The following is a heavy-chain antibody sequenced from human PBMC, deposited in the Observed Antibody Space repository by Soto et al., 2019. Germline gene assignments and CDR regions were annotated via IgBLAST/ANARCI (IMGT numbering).Heavy chain of an antibody. CDR3: ARDRSFDRSYYYGIDV. V-gene: IGHV1-18*01. Sequence: ASVKVSCKSSGYPFTHYGITWVRQAPGQGLEWMGWISPFNGNTNYGQTLQGRVTLTTDTPTSTVHMELRSLRSDDTAVYYCARDRSFDRSYYYGIDVWGQGTTVTVSS. D-gene: IGHD3-10*01. J-gene: IGHJ6*02. CDR2: ISPFNGNT. CDR1: GYPFTHYG.